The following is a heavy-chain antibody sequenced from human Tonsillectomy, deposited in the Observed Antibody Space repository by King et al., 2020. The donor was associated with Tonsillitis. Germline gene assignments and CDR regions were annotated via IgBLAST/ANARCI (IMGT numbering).Heavy chain of an antibody. Sequence: QLVQSGGEVKKPGASVKVSCKASGYTFSMYGMSWVRQAPGQGLEWMGWISVYNGNTNYEQKSQGRVIMTTDTSTSTAYMERRSLRSDDTAVYYCARVEGNYYGSGSYYTDGRNWFDPWGQGTLVTVSS. J-gene: IGHJ5*02. CDR3: ARVEGNYYGSGSYYTDGRNWFDP. D-gene: IGHD3-10*01. CDR1: GYTFSMYG. V-gene: IGHV1-18*01. CDR2: ISVYNGNT.